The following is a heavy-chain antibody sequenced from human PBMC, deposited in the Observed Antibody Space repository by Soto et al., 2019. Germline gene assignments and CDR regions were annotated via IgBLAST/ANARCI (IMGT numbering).Heavy chain of an antibody. D-gene: IGHD3-3*01. J-gene: IGHJ5*02. V-gene: IGHV1-18*01. CDR3: ARVILRFLEWSNWFDP. Sequence: GASVNVSCNASGYTFTSYFISWVRQAPGQGLEWMGWISAYNGNTNYAQKLQGRVTMTTDTSTSTAYMELRSLRSDDTAVYYCARVILRFLEWSNWFDPWGQGTLVTVSS. CDR2: ISAYNGNT. CDR1: GYTFTSYF.